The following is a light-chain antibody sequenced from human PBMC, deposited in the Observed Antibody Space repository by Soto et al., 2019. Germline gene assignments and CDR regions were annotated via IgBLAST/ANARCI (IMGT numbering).Light chain of an antibody. CDR1: QSVSSN. CDR2: GTS. Sequence: EIVLTQYRANLSVSAGERSTLSSRANQSVSSNLAWYQQKPGQAPRLLIYGTSSRATGIPDRFSGSGSGTDFTLTISILEPEDFAVYYSQQYGKSPSAFGQGTRLEIK. CDR3: QQYGKSPSA. J-gene: IGKJ5*01. V-gene: IGKV3-20*01.